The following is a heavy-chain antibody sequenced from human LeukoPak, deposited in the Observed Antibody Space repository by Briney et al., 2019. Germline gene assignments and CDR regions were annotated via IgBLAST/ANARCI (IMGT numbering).Heavy chain of an antibody. CDR1: GYSISSGYY. V-gene: IGHV4-38-2*01. Sequence: NTSETLSLTCAVSGYSISSGYYWGWIRQPPGKGLEWIGSIYHNGGTHDNPSLKSRVSISVDTSKNQFSLRLSSVTAADTAIYYCVRAPGAYYFDYWGQGTLVTVSS. J-gene: IGHJ4*02. D-gene: IGHD4-17*01. CDR2: IYHNGGT. CDR3: VRAPGAYYFDY.